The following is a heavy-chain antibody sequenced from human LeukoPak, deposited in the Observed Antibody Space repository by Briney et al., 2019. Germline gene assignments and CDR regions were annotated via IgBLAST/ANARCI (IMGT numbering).Heavy chain of an antibody. CDR1: GYSFSGYY. CDR2: INPKNGAT. J-gene: IGHJ4*02. V-gene: IGHV1-2*02. CDR3: ARDQNYLDTTAHYGMDC. Sequence: GASVKVSCKASGYSFSGYYIHWVRQAPGQGLEWMGWINPKNGATNYAQKFQGTVTMTRDTSTSTAYMQLSRLRSGDTAVYYCARDQNYLDTTAHYGMDCWGQGTLVTVSS. D-gene: IGHD3-22*01.